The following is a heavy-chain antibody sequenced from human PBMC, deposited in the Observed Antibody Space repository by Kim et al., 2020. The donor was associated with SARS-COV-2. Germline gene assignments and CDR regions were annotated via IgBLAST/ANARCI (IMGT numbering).Heavy chain of an antibody. V-gene: IGHV3-23*01. CDR3: AKDGGFWVRGYFDH. J-gene: IGHJ4*02. Sequence: ADSVKGRFTSSRDNSKNTVYLQVNSLGVEDTAVYNCAKDGGFWVRGYFDHWGQGALFTVSS. D-gene: IGHD3-3*01.